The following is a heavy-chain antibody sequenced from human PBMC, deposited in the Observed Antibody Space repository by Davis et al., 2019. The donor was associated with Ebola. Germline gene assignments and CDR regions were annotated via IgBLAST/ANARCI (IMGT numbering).Heavy chain of an antibody. V-gene: IGHV3-11*01. J-gene: IGHJ2*01. Sequence: GGSLRLSCTDSVITFSSYAMTWIRQAPGKGLEWVSYISSSGSTIYYADSVKGRFTISRDNAKNSLYLQMNSLRAEDTAVYYCATVAANDWYFDLWGRGTLVTVSS. D-gene: IGHD6-19*01. CDR2: ISSSGSTI. CDR3: ATVAANDWYFDL. CDR1: VITFSSYA.